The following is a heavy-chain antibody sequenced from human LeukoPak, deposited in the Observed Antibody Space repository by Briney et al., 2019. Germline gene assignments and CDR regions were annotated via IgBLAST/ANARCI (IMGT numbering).Heavy chain of an antibody. V-gene: IGHV3-7*01. Sequence: GGSLRLSCAASGFTFSSYWMSWVRQAPGKGLEWVANIKQDGSEKYYVDSVKGRFTISRDNAKNSLYLQMNSLRAEDTAVYYCAKGHQYSSGWYYFDYWGQGTLVTVSS. D-gene: IGHD6-19*01. J-gene: IGHJ4*02. CDR1: GFTFSSYW. CDR3: AKGHQYSSGWYYFDY. CDR2: IKQDGSEK.